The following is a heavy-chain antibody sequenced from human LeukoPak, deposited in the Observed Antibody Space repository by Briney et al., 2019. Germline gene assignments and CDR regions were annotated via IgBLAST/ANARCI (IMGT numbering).Heavy chain of an antibody. J-gene: IGHJ3*02. CDR1: GFTFSIYA. V-gene: IGHV3-23*01. CDR2: ISSDGGST. Sequence: GGSLRLSCAASGFTFSIYAMNWVRQAPGKGLEWVSTISSDGGSTYYADSVKGRVTISRDNSKNTLFLQLNSLRAEDAAVYYCAKTYMWSIDAFHIWGQGTMVTVSS. D-gene: IGHD2-8*02. CDR3: AKTYMWSIDAFHI.